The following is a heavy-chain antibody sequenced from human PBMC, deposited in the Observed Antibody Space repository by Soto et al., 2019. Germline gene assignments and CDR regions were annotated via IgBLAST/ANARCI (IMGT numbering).Heavy chain of an antibody. Sequence: PGESLKISCKGHGSSFTSYWIGWVRQMPGKGLEWMGIIYPGDSDTRYSPSLQGQVTISADKSISTAYLQWSSLKASGTAMYYCARRPIFGVGITDTGMDVWGEGTTVTLSS. CDR1: GSSFTSYW. V-gene: IGHV5-51*01. J-gene: IGHJ6*04. CDR2: IYPGDSDT. CDR3: ARRPIFGVGITDTGMDV. D-gene: IGHD3-3*01.